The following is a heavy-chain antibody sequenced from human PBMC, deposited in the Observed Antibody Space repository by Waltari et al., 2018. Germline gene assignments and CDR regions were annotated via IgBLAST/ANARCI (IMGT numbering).Heavy chain of an antibody. Sequence: QLQLQESGPGLVKPSETLSLTCTVSGGSISSSNYYWGWIRQPPGKGLEWIGSIYYSGSTYYNPSLKSRVPISVDTSKNQFYLKLNSVTAADTAVHYCARSGYYDSSGYYWWFDPWGQGTLVTVSS. CDR2: IYYSGST. CDR1: GGSISSSNYY. V-gene: IGHV4-39*01. D-gene: IGHD3-22*01. CDR3: ARSGYYDSSGYYWWFDP. J-gene: IGHJ5*02.